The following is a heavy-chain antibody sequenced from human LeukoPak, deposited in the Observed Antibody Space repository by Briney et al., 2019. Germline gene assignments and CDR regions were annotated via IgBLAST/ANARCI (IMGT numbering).Heavy chain of an antibody. Sequence: PSETLSLTCTVSGGSISSYYWSWIRQPPGKGLEWIGYIYYSGSTNYNPSLKSRVTISVDTSKNQFSLKLSSVTAADTAVYYCAREFCGGGSCGWFDPWGQGTLVTVSS. CDR1: GGSISSYY. J-gene: IGHJ5*02. V-gene: IGHV4-59*12. CDR3: AREFCGGGSCGWFDP. CDR2: IYYSGST. D-gene: IGHD2-21*01.